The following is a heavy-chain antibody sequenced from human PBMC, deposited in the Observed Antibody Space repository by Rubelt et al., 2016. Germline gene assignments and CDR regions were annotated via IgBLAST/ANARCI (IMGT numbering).Heavy chain of an antibody. CDR1: GFTFSGYW. J-gene: IGHJ5*02. D-gene: IGHD6-13*01. CDR3: ARAVAAVGFDP. Sequence: GGGLVQPGGSLRLSCAASGFTFSGYWMTWVRQSAEKGLEWVAAIQPDGNEKHYVDSVKGRFTIPSDNSKNTLYLQMSSPRAEDTAVYYCARAVAAVGFDPWGQGAQVTVSS. CDR2: IQPDGNEK. V-gene: IGHV3-7*05.